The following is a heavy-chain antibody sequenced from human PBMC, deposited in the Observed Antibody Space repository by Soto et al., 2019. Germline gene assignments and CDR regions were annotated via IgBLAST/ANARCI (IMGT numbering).Heavy chain of an antibody. Sequence: QLQLQESGPGLVKPSETLSLTCTVSGGSISSFNYFWGWIRQPPGKGLEWIGSLYYSGNTYYNLSLQSRVTISVDTSKNQCTLTLRSVTAADTAVYYCARGGGSTFNWFDPWGQGTLVTVSP. J-gene: IGHJ5*02. CDR1: GGSISSFNYF. CDR2: LYYSGNT. CDR3: ARGGGSTFNWFDP. V-gene: IGHV4-39*01. D-gene: IGHD2-15*01.